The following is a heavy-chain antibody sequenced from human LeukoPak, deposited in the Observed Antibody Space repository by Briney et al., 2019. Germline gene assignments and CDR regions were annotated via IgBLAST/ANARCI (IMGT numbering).Heavy chain of an antibody. CDR3: AIGGAEWGNDFDY. V-gene: IGHV3-23*01. D-gene: IGHD3-16*01. Sequence: GGSLRLSCAASGFTFSNYAMSWVRQAPGKGLEWVSAISGSASSVSSTYHADSVKGRFTISRDNSKNTLYLQMNSLRAEDTAAYYCAIGGAEWGNDFDYWGQGTLVTVSS. CDR2: ISGSASSVSST. J-gene: IGHJ4*02. CDR1: GFTFSNYA.